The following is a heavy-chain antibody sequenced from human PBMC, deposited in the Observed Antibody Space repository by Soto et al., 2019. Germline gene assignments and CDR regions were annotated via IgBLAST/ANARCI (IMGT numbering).Heavy chain of an antibody. CDR3: ARRRSGPTFFDY. V-gene: IGHV4-59*08. Sequence: QPPGKGLEWIGFIYYSGSSSYNPSLKSRATISIDSSKNQFSLKLSSVSAADTAVYYCARRRSGPTFFDYWGQGTLVTVSS. J-gene: IGHJ4*02. D-gene: IGHD3-10*01. CDR2: IYYSGSS.